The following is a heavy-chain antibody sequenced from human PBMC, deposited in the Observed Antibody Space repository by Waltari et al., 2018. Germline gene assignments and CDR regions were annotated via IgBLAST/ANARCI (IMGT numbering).Heavy chain of an antibody. J-gene: IGHJ4*02. Sequence: QVQLVQSGAEVKKPGASVKVSCKASGYTFTSYTINWVRQATGQGLEWMGWMNPNRGNTGYAQKFQGRGNMTRNTSISTAYMELSSLRSWDTAVYYCARGKGLVGARGDFDYWGQGTLVTVSS. CDR1: GYTFTSYT. CDR2: MNPNRGNT. D-gene: IGHD3-10*01. CDR3: ARGKGLVGARGDFDY. V-gene: IGHV1-8*01.